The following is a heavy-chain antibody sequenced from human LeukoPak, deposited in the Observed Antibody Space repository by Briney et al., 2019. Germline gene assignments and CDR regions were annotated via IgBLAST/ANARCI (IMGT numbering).Heavy chain of an antibody. J-gene: IGHJ4*02. CDR2: ISNNGGYT. D-gene: IGHD3-22*01. CDR3: ARDLGRVVVISYYFDY. CDR1: GFTFSSSA. Sequence: GGSLRLSCAASGFTFSSSAMSWVRQAPGKGLEWVSAISNNGGYTYYADSVKGRFTISRDNSKNTLYLQMNSLRAEDTAVYYCARDLGRVVVISYYFDYWGQGTLVTVSS. V-gene: IGHV3-23*01.